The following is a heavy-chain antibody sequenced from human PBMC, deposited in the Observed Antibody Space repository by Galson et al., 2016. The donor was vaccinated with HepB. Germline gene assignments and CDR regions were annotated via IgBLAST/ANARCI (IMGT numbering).Heavy chain of an antibody. V-gene: IGHV3-48*02. CDR1: GFSFSAYS. J-gene: IGHJ4*01. CDR2: ISHHNRTI. D-gene: IGHD4-17*01. CDR3: TRVGGDLLFDE. Sequence: LRLSCAASGFSFSAYSMNWVRQAPGKGLEWISNISHHNRTIYYADSVKGRFTISRDNAKNSLFLQMNSLREDDSGVYYCTRVGGDLLFDEWGHGTLATVSS.